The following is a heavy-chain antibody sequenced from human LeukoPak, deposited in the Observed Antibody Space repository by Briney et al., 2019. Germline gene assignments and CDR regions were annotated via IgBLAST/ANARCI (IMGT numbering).Heavy chain of an antibody. Sequence: PARSLRLSCAASGFTFSSVSMNWVRQAPGRGLEWVSSIISSIGYIHYADSVKGRFTISRDNAKNSLYLQMNSLRAEDTAVYCCARGVSFRMVGTATDFDYWGQGTLVTVSS. CDR3: ARGVSFRMVGTATDFDY. CDR2: IISSIGYI. D-gene: IGHD2-21*02. CDR1: GFTFSSVS. J-gene: IGHJ4*02. V-gene: IGHV3-21*01.